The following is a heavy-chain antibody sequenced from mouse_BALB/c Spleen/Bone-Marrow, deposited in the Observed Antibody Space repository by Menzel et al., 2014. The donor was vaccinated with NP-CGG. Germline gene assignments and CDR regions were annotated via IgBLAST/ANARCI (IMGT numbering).Heavy chain of an antibody. CDR1: GYTFTDKW. CDR3: ARGGHDFSLDY. D-gene: IGHD2-4*01. J-gene: IGHJ4*01. CDR2: IDTSDSYT. Sequence: QVHVKQSGAELGMPGASVKMSCKASGYTFTDKWMYWVKQRPGQGLEWIGAIDTSDSYTNYNQMFMGKASLTVDASSSTAYMQVSSLTSDDSAVYYCARGGHDFSLDYWGQGTSVTVSS. V-gene: IGHV1-69*01.